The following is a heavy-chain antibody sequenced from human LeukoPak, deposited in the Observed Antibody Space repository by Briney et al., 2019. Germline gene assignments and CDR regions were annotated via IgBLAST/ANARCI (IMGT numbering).Heavy chain of an antibody. J-gene: IGHJ1*01. CDR3: AKDLGSCSTTSCYLSN. CDR1: GLTFSSYA. D-gene: IGHD2-2*01. V-gene: IGHV3-23*01. CDR2: ISGSGGST. Sequence: GGSLRLSCAASGLTFSSYAMSWVRQAPGKGLEWVSAISGSGGSTFYADSVKGRFTISRDNSKNTLSLQMNSLRADDTAVYYCAKDLGSCSTTSCYLSNWGQGTLVTVSS.